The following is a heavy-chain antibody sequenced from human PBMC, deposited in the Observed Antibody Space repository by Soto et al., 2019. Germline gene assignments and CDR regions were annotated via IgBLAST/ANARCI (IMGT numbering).Heavy chain of an antibody. V-gene: IGHV4-31*03. Sequence: SETLSLTCTVSGGSISSGYYWSWIRQYPGKGLEWIGYIYYSGNTYYNPSLKSRVSLSLDTSKSQFSLKLGSLTAADTAVYFCAREPYLPKARNDFWGQRTLVNVSS. CDR1: GGSISSGYY. J-gene: IGHJ4*02. CDR3: AREPYLPKARNDF. CDR2: IYYSGNT.